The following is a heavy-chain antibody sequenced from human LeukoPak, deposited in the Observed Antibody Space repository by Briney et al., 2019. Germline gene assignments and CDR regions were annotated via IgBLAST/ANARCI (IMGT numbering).Heavy chain of an antibody. D-gene: IGHD3-9*01. CDR1: GFSFSSFS. CDR3: ARDFDEWSWDY. Sequence: GGSLRLSCAASGFSFSSFSMNWVRQAPGKGLEWVSYISGGSSFTYYVDSVKGRFTISRDNAKNSLYLQMNSLRAEDTAVYYCARDFDEWSWDYWGQGTLVTVSS. CDR2: ISGGSSFT. J-gene: IGHJ4*02. V-gene: IGHV3-21*01.